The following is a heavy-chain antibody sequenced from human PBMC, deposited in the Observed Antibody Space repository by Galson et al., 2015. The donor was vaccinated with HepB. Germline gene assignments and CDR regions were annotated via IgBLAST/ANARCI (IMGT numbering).Heavy chain of an antibody. Sequence: SLRLSCAASGFTFSSYGMHWVRQAPGKGLEWVAVISYDGSNKYYADSVKGRFTISRDNSKNTLYLQMNSLRAEDTAVYYCAKGPRHTVTTNYYYYYYMDVWGKGTTVTVSS. J-gene: IGHJ6*03. D-gene: IGHD4-11*01. CDR1: GFTFSSYG. CDR3: AKGPRHTVTTNYYYYYYMDV. V-gene: IGHV3-30*18. CDR2: ISYDGSNK.